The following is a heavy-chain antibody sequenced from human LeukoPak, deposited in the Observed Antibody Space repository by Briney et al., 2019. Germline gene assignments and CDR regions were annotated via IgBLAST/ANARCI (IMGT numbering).Heavy chain of an antibody. D-gene: IGHD3-3*01. CDR1: GYTFTSYD. V-gene: IGHV1-18*01. Sequence: ASVKVSCKASGYTFTSYDISWVRQAPGQGLEWMGWISAYNGNTNYAQKLQGRVTMTTDTSTSTAYMELRSLRSDDTAVYYCARDLTRLRFLEWLLPLDAFDIWGQGTMVTVSS. CDR2: ISAYNGNT. CDR3: ARDLTRLRFLEWLLPLDAFDI. J-gene: IGHJ3*02.